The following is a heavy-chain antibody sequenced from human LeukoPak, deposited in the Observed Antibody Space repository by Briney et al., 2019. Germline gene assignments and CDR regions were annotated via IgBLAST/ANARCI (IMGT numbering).Heavy chain of an antibody. D-gene: IGHD3-3*01. CDR3: ARQISDYYYYYIDV. Sequence: SQTLSLTCTVSGGSISSGDYYWSWIRQPPGKGLEWIGEINHSGSTNYNPSLKSRVTISVDTSKNQFSLKLSSVAAADTAVYYCARQISDYYYYYIDVWGKGTTVTVSS. J-gene: IGHJ6*03. CDR1: GGSISSGDYY. CDR2: INHSGST. V-gene: IGHV4-30-4*08.